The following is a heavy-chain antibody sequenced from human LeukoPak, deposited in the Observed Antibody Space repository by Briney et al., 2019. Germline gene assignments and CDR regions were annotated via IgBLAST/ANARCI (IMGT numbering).Heavy chain of an antibody. Sequence: GGSLTLSCAPAAFIFQDYGMSWVRHAPGKGLECVSGINWNSGSTVYADSVKGRFTISRDNGKNSLYLQMNSLRAEDPALYYCARAKDCSSITCPFDIWGQGTMVTVSS. D-gene: IGHD2-2*01. J-gene: IGHJ3*02. V-gene: IGHV3-20*04. CDR2: INWNSGST. CDR1: AFIFQDYG. CDR3: ARAKDCSSITCPFDI.